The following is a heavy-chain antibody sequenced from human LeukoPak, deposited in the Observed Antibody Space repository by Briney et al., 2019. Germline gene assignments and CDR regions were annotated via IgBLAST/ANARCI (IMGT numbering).Heavy chain of an antibody. CDR3: ARDSLLRGSGWDYWYFDL. V-gene: IGHV4-61*01. CDR1: GGSVSNGSYY. Sequence: PETLSLTCTVSGGSVSNGSYYWSWIRQPPGKGLEWIGNMHYSGSSNYNPSLKSRVTISVDSSMNQFSLLLTSATAADTAVYYCARDSLLRGSGWDYWYFDLWGRGTLVTVSS. D-gene: IGHD6-25*01. CDR2: MHYSGSS. J-gene: IGHJ2*01.